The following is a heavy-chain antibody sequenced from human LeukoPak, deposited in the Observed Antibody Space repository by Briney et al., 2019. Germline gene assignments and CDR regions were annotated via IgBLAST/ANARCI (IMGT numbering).Heavy chain of an antibody. V-gene: IGHV1-3*01. D-gene: IGHD4-23*01. CDR1: GYTFTSYA. CDR3: ARGRHPPTLVLDV. J-gene: IGHJ6*02. Sequence: GASVKVSCKASGYTFTSYAMHWVRQAPGQRLEWMGWINAGSGNTKYSQKFQGRVTITRDTSASTAYMELSSLRSEDTAVYYCARGRHPPTLVLDVWGQGTTVTVSS. CDR2: INAGSGNT.